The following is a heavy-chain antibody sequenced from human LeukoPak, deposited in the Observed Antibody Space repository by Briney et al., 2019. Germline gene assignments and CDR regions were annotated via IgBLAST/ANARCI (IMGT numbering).Heavy chain of an antibody. Sequence: GGSLRLSCAASGFTFSSHGMHWVRQAPGKGLEWVAVIANDGRGKKYADSVKGRFTISRDNSKNTLYLQTNSLRAEDTAVYYCAKDGRVAAAAYYFDYWGQGTLATVSS. D-gene: IGHD6-13*01. CDR1: GFTFSSHG. CDR3: AKDGRVAAAAYYFDY. J-gene: IGHJ4*02. CDR2: IANDGRGK. V-gene: IGHV3-30*18.